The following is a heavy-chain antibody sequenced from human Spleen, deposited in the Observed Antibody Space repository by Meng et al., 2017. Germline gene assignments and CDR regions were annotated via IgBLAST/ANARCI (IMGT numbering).Heavy chain of an antibody. CDR1: GFTVSRNW. V-gene: IGHV3-74*01. CDR3: ARADYSGSGYAFDI. CDR2: VNGEGSGT. Sequence: GESLKISCAASGFTVSRNWMHWVRQTPGKGLVWVSHVNGEGSGTSYADSRKGRFTTTRDNAKNTLYLQMNGLRVDDTDVYYCARADYSGSGYAFDIWGRGTMVTVSS. J-gene: IGHJ3*02. D-gene: IGHD3-10*01.